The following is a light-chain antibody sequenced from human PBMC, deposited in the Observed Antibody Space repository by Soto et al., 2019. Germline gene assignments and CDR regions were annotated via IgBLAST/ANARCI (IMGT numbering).Light chain of an antibody. V-gene: IGLV1-44*01. J-gene: IGLJ3*02. Sequence: QPVLTQPPSASGTPGQRVTISCSGSNSNIGSNTVNWYQQLPGTAPKLLIYSNNQRPSGVPDRFSGSKSGTSASLAISGLQSEDEADYYCAAWDVSLNGPVFGGGTKLTVL. CDR2: SNN. CDR1: NSNIGSNT. CDR3: AAWDVSLNGPV.